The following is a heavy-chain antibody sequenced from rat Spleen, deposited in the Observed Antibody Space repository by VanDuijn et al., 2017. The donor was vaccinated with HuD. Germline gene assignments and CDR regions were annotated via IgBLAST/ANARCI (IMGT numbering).Heavy chain of an antibody. CDR3: ARHWGY. CDR1: GFTFSDYY. CDR2: ISYEGSGT. V-gene: IGHV5-22*01. J-gene: IGHJ2*01. D-gene: IGHD4-6*01. Sequence: EVQLVESGGGLVQPGRSMKLSCVASGFTFSDYYMAWVRQAPKKGLEWVASISYEGSGTYYGDSVKGRFTISRDNAKSTLYLQMDSLRSEDTATYYCARHWGYWGQGVMVTVSS.